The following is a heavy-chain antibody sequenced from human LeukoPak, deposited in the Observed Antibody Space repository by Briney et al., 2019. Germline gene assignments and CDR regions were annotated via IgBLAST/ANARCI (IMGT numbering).Heavy chain of an antibody. CDR2: IYYSGST. Sequence: SETLSLTCTVSGGSISSSSYYWGWIRQPPGKGLEWIGSIYYSGSTYYNPSLKSRVTISVDTSKNQFSLKLSSVTAADTAVYYGARLSGYRVPTYWAQGPLVTVSS. CDR3: ARLSGYRVPTY. V-gene: IGHV4-39*01. CDR1: GGSISSSSYY. D-gene: IGHD2-15*01. J-gene: IGHJ4*02.